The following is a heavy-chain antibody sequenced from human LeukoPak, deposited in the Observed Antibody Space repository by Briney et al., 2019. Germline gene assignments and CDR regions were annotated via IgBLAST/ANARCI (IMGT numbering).Heavy chain of an antibody. V-gene: IGHV4-39*07. D-gene: IGHD6-19*01. CDR1: GGSTSTGYY. Sequence: SETLSLTCTVSGGSTSTGYYWGWIRQPPGKDLEWIGSIYYSGSTYYNPSLKSRVTISVDTSKNQFSLKLSSVTAADTAVYYCARAIAVAGINWFDPWGQGTLVTVSS. J-gene: IGHJ5*02. CDR3: ARAIAVAGINWFDP. CDR2: IYYSGST.